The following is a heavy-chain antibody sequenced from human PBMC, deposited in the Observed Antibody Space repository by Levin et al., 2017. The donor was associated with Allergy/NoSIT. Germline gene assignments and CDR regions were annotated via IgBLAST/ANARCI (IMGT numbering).Heavy chain of an antibody. Sequence: KTSETLSLTCNVSGGSINSNNYFWAWIRQPPGKGLDWIGSISYSGSTFYDPSFMSRVTVSVDTSKNQFSLMVTSLTAADTAVYYCAKVKGDFNAAFETWGPGTLVTVSS. CDR3: AKVKGDFNAAFET. CDR1: GGSINSNNYF. J-gene: IGHJ3*02. D-gene: IGHD2-21*02. V-gene: IGHV4-39*02. CDR2: ISYSGST.